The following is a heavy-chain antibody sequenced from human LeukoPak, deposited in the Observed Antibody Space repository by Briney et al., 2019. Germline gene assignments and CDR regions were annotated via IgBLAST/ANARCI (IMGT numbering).Heavy chain of an antibody. CDR2: INPSGGRT. D-gene: IGHD1-26*01. Sequence: ASVKVSCKASGYTFTGYYMHWVRQAPGQGLEWMGIINPSGGRTTYAQKFQGRVTMTRDTSTSTVYMELSSLRSEDTDTAVYYCAREGPGSGWFDPWGQGTLVTVSS. J-gene: IGHJ5*02. CDR1: GYTFTGYY. V-gene: IGHV1-46*01. CDR3: AREGPGSGWFDP.